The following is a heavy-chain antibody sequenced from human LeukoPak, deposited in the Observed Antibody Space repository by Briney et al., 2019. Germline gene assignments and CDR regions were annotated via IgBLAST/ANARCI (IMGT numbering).Heavy chain of an antibody. J-gene: IGHJ4*02. D-gene: IGHD2-2*01. CDR1: GYTFTGYY. CDR3: ARGTLFPAAMRTYFDY. Sequence: ASVKVSCKASGYTFTGYYMHWVRQAPGQALEWVGWINPNSGGTNYAQKLHGRVTMTRDTSISTAYMEQSRLRSDDTAVYYCARGTLFPAAMRTYFDYWGQGTLVTVSS. V-gene: IGHV1-2*02. CDR2: INPNSGGT.